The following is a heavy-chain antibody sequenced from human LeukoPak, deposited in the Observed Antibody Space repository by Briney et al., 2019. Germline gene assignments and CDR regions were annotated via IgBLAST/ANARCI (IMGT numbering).Heavy chain of an antibody. CDR2: IRSKAYGGTT. D-gene: IGHD2/OR15-2a*01. CDR3: AKDGTSYYYIYY. CDR1: GFTLGDYA. V-gene: IGHV3-49*03. Sequence: PGGSLRLSCTASGFTLGDYAMSWFRQAPGKGLEWVGFIRSKAYGGTTEYAASVKGRFTISRDNAKKSLYLQMNSLRGDDTAVYYCAKDGTSYYYIYYWGQGTLVTVSS. J-gene: IGHJ4*02.